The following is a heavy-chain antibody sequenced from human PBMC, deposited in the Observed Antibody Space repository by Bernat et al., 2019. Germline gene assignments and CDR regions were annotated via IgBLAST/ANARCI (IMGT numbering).Heavy chain of an antibody. V-gene: IGHV1-8*01. CDR2: MNPNIGNT. J-gene: IGHJ5*02. CDR3: ARDESSVVVPAARGWFDP. D-gene: IGHD2-2*01. CDR1: GYTFTSYD. Sequence: QVQLVQSGAEVKKPGASVKVSCKASGYTFTSYDINWVRQATGQGLEWMGWMNPNIGNTGYAQKFQGRVTMPRNTSISTAYMELSSLRSEDTAVYYCARDESSVVVPAARGWFDPWGQGTLVTVSS.